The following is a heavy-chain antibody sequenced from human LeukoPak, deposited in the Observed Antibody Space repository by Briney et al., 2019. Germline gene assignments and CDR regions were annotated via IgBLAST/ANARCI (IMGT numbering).Heavy chain of an antibody. J-gene: IGHJ5*02. V-gene: IGHV4-61*08. D-gene: IGHD1-1*01. Sequence: PSETLSLTCTVSGGSISSGGYYWSWIRQPPGKGLEWIGYIYYSGSTNYNPSLKSRVTISVDTSKNQFSLKLSSVTAADTAVYYCARLIYNWNARRFDPWGQGTLVTVSS. CDR2: IYYSGST. CDR3: ARLIYNWNARRFDP. CDR1: GGSISSGGYY.